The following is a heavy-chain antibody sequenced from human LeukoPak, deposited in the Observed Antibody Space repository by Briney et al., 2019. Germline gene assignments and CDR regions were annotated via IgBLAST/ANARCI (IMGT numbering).Heavy chain of an antibody. J-gene: IGHJ4*02. D-gene: IGHD3-22*01. V-gene: IGHV1-69*05. Sequence: SXXVSCKASGGTFSSYAISWVRQAPGQGLECIGCIFPIFCTANYPQSFQGRLTITTDESTSTAYMELSSLRSEDTAVYYCARARISGYPDYWGQGTLVTVSS. CDR3: ARARISGYPDY. CDR1: GGTFSSYA. CDR2: IFPIFCTA.